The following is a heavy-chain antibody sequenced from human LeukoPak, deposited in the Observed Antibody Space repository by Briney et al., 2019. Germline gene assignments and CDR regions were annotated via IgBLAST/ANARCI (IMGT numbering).Heavy chain of an antibody. D-gene: IGHD3-10*01. CDR2: ISSSGNTI. V-gene: IGHV3-11*04. CDR1: GFTFSDYY. Sequence: GGSLRLSCAASGFTFSDYYMSWIGQAPGKGLEWVSYISSSGNTIYYADSVKGRFTISRDNAKNSLYLQMNSLRAEDTAVYYCARDWAGGPHDYWGQGTLVTVSS. CDR3: ARDWAGGPHDY. J-gene: IGHJ4*02.